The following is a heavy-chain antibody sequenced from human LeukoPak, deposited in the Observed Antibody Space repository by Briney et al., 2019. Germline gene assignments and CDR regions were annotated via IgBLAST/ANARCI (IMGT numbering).Heavy chain of an antibody. V-gene: IGHV4-59*01. CDR3: ARKGNGAAFDI. D-gene: IGHD2-8*01. CDR2: IYYSGST. CDR1: GGSISSYY. J-gene: IGHJ3*02. Sequence: SETLSLTCTVSGGSISSYYWSWIRQPPGKGLEWIGYIYYSGSTNYNPSLKSRVTISVDTSKNQFSLKLSSVTAADTAVYYCARKGNGAAFDIWGQGTMVTVSS.